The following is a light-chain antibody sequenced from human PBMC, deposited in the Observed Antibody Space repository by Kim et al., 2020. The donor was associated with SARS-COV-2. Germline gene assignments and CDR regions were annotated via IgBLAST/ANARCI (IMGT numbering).Light chain of an antibody. CDR2: DVS. J-gene: IGLJ3*02. CDR3: RSCTTSSTWV. Sequence: QSALTQPPSVSGSPGQSITISCTGTSSDVGGYNDVYWYQQHPGKAPKLMIFDVSNRPSGVPKRFSGSKSGTSASLTITGLQAEDEADYYCRSCTTSSTWVFGGGTKLTVL. V-gene: IGLV2-14*03. CDR1: SSDVGGYND.